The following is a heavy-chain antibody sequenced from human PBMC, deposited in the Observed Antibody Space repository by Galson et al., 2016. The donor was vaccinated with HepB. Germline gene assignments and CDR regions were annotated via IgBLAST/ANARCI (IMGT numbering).Heavy chain of an antibody. D-gene: IGHD3-3*01. J-gene: IGHJ6*02. CDR2: IKWDDNK. Sequence: PALVKPTQTLTLTCTFSGFSLDTSGVAVGWVRQPPGKALECLALIKWDDNKNYSPSLQSRLTITKDTSKNQVVLTMTNMDPVDTATYYRAHMDFWSGYDVMDVWGQGTTVIVSS. V-gene: IGHV2-5*02. CDR1: GFSLDTSGVA. CDR3: AHMDFWSGYDVMDV.